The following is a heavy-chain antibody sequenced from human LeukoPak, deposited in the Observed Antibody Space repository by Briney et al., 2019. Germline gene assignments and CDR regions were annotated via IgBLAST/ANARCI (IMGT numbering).Heavy chain of an antibody. Sequence: GGSLRLSCAASGFTFDDYAMHWVRQAPGKGLEWVSGISWNSGSIGYADSVKGRFTISRDNAKNSLYLQMNSLRAEDTALYYCAKDQASHYYGSGSSDYWGQGTLVTVSS. J-gene: IGHJ4*02. CDR2: ISWNSGSI. CDR1: GFTFDDYA. V-gene: IGHV3-9*01. D-gene: IGHD3-10*01. CDR3: AKDQASHYYGSGSSDY.